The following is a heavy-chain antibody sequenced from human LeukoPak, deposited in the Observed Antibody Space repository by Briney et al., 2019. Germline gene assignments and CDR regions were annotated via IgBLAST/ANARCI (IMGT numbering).Heavy chain of an antibody. V-gene: IGHV4-31*03. J-gene: IGHJ6*02. CDR3: AREKRPYDSSGYYPGDYYYYGMDV. CDR1: AGSISSCGYY. D-gene: IGHD3-22*01. Sequence: SETLSLTCTVSAGSISSCGYYWSWIRQNPGKGLEWIGYIYYSGSTYYNPSLKSRVTISADTSKNQFSLKLSSVTAADTAVYYCAREKRPYDSSGYYPGDYYYYGMDVWGQGTTVTVSS. CDR2: IYYSGST.